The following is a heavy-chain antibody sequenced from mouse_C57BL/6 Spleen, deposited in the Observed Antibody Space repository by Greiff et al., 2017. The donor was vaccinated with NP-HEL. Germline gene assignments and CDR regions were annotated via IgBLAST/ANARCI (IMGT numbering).Heavy chain of an antibody. D-gene: IGHD1-1*01. CDR2: IYPRSGNT. CDR1: GYTFTSYG. Sequence: QVQLQQPGAELARPGASVKLSCKASGYTFTSYGIRWVKQRTGQGLEWIGEIYPRSGNTYYNEKFKGKATLTADKSSSTAYMELRSLTSEASAVYFCASTPNYYPGAMDYWGQGTSVTVSS. CDR3: ASTPNYYPGAMDY. V-gene: IGHV1-81*01. J-gene: IGHJ4*01.